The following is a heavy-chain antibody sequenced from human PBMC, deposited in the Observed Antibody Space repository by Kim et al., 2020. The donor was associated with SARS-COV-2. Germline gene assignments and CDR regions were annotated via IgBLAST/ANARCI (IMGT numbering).Heavy chain of an antibody. J-gene: IGHJ4*02. CDR1: GYTFTGYY. CDR2: INPNSGGT. V-gene: IGHV1-2*06. Sequence: ASVKVSCKASGYTFTGYYMHWVRQAPGQGLEWMGRINPNSGGTNYAQKFQGRVTMTRDTSISTAYMELSRLRSDDTAVYYCAVRSVGYSSGWPFDYWGQGTLVTVSS. CDR3: AVRSVGYSSGWPFDY. D-gene: IGHD6-19*01.